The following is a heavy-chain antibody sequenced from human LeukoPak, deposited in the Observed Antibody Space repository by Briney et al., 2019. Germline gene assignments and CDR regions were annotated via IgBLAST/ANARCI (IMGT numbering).Heavy chain of an antibody. V-gene: IGHV3-7*03. J-gene: IGHJ6*03. CDR2: IKQDGSEK. CDR3: ARGGGTAMDSWGYYYYMDV. CDR1: GFTFSSYW. Sequence: GGSLRLSCAASGFTFSSYWMSWVRQAPGKGLEWVANIKQDGSEKYYVDSVKGRFTISRDNAKNSLYLQMNSLRAEDTAVYYCARGGGTAMDSWGYYYYMDVWGKGTTVTVSS. D-gene: IGHD5-18*01.